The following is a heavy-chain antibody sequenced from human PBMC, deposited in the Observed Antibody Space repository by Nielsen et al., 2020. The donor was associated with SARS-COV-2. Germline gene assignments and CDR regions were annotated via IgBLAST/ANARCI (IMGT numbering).Heavy chain of an antibody. CDR3: ARDVSITIFEMVRSHFDY. CDR1: GYTFSSYG. Sequence: ASVKVSCKASGYTFSSYGISWVRQAPGQGLEWMGWTSGYNGNTNFPHKLQGRVTLTTDTSTNTAYMELRSLRSDDTAVHYCARDVSITIFEMVRSHFDYWGQGTLVTVSS. CDR2: TSGYNGNT. D-gene: IGHD3-3*01. J-gene: IGHJ4*02. V-gene: IGHV1-18*01.